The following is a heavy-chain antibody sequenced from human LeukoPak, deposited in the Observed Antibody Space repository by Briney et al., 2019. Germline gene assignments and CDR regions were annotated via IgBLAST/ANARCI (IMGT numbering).Heavy chain of an antibody. J-gene: IGHJ4*02. D-gene: IGHD3-10*01. Sequence: SETLSLTCTVSGGSISSSSYYWGWIRQPPGKGLEWIGSIYYSGSTYYNPSLKSRVTISVDTSKNQFSLKLSSVTAADTAVYYCARPLMVRGVILFDYWGQGTLVTVSS. CDR1: GGSISSSSYY. CDR3: ARPLMVRGVILFDY. V-gene: IGHV4-39*01. CDR2: IYYSGST.